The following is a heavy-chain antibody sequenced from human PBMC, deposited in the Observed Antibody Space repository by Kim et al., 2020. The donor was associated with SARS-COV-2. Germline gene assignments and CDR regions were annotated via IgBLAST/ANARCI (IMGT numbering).Heavy chain of an antibody. Sequence: QGRVTITADESTSTAYMELSSLRSEDTAVYYCARDNPSRYYDSSGYSLDYWGQGTLVTVSS. V-gene: IGHV1-69*01. D-gene: IGHD3-22*01. J-gene: IGHJ4*02. CDR3: ARDNPSRYYDSSGYSLDY.